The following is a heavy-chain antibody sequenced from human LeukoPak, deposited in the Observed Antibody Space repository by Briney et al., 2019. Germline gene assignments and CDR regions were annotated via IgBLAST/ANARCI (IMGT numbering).Heavy chain of an antibody. Sequence: PGGSLRLSCAASGFTFSSYWMSWVRQAPGKGLEWVANIKQDGSEKYYVDSVKGRFTISRDNAKNSLYLQMNSLRAEDTAVYYCARATGSGRSYRNFDYWGQGTLVTVSS. V-gene: IGHV3-7*01. CDR3: ARATGSGRSYRNFDY. J-gene: IGHJ4*02. CDR1: GFTFSSYW. CDR2: IKQDGSEK. D-gene: IGHD3-10*01.